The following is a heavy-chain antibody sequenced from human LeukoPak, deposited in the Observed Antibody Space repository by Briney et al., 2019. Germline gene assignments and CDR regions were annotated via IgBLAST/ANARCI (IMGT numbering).Heavy chain of an antibody. CDR3: ARGVCSGYTDD. D-gene: IGHD3-3*01. CDR2: IYNSGST. V-gene: IGHV4-59*01. CDR1: GDSMSTYY. J-gene: IGHJ4*02. Sequence: SETLSLTCTVSGDSMSTYYWTWIRQPPGKGLEWIGYIYNSGSTNYNPSLKSRVTISVDTPKNQFSLKLTSVTAADTAVYYCARGVCSGYTDDWGQGTLVTVSS.